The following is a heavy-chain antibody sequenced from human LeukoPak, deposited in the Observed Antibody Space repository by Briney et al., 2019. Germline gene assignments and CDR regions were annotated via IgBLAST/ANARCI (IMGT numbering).Heavy chain of an antibody. J-gene: IGHJ4*02. D-gene: IGHD6-13*01. V-gene: IGHV3-23*01. CDR1: GFIFSNYP. CDR2: ISGSGGST. Sequence: GRSLRLSGAASGFIFSNYPMQWVRQPPGKGLEWVAGISGSGGSTYYADSAKGRFTISRDNSKNTLYLQMNSLRAEDTALYYCARDTSSWRYWGQGTLVTVSS. CDR3: ARDTSSWRY.